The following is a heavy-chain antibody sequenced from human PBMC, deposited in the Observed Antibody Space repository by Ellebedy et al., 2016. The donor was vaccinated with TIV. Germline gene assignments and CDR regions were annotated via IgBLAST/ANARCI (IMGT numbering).Heavy chain of an antibody. CDR1: GFIFSNYG. CDR2: IWYDGGNK. Sequence: GESLKISCEASGFIFSNYGMHWVRQAPGKGLEWVAFIWYDGGNKYYADSVKGRFTIYRDNSKNTVYLQMNNLGAEETAVFYCARNRHVDRGDCLDYWGQGTLVTVSS. J-gene: IGHJ4*02. V-gene: IGHV3-33*01. D-gene: IGHD2-21*02. CDR3: ARNRHVDRGDCLDY.